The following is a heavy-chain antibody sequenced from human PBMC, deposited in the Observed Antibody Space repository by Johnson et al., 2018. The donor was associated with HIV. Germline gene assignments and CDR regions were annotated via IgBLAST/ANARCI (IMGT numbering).Heavy chain of an antibody. CDR3: ARKFPDAFDI. J-gene: IGHJ3*02. V-gene: IGHV3-20*04. CDR2: INWNGGST. CDR1: GFTFDDYG. Sequence: MLLVESGGRVVRPGGSLRLSCAASGFTFDDYGMSWVRQVAGKGLEWVSGINWNGGSTGYADSVKGRFTISRDNAKNSLYLQMNSLRAEDTAVYYCARKFPDAFDIWGQGTMVTVSS.